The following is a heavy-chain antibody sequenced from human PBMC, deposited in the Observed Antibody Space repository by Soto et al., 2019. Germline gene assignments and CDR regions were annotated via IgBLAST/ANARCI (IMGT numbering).Heavy chain of an antibody. V-gene: IGHV1-69*13. CDR1: GGTFSSSA. D-gene: IGHD2-2*01. CDR3: ASRIVVVPAAPPPTYYYYYGMDV. Sequence: SVKVSCKASGGTFSSSAISWVRQAPGQGLEWMGGIIPIFGTANYAQKFQGRVTITADESTSTAYMELSSLRSEDTAVYYCASRIVVVPAAPPPTYYYYYGMDVWGQGTTVTVSS. CDR2: IIPIFGTA. J-gene: IGHJ6*02.